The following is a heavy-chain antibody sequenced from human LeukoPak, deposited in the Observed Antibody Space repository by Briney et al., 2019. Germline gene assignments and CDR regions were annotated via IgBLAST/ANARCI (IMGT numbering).Heavy chain of an antibody. D-gene: IGHD3-16*01. J-gene: IGHJ3*02. CDR2: NYHSGST. CDR3: AGSHLGGVLSAFDI. Sequence: SGTLSLTCAVSGYSISSGYYWGWIRQPPGKGLEGIGSNYHSGSTYYNPARKRRVTISVNTSKNQFSLKLSSVAAADTAGYYCAGSHLGGVLSAFDIWGQGTMVTVSS. V-gene: IGHV4-38-2*01. CDR1: GYSISSGYY.